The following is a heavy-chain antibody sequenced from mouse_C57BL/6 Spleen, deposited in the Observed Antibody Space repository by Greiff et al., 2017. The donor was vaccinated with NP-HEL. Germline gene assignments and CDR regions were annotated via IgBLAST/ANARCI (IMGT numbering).Heavy chain of an antibody. Sequence: QVHVKQSGAELVKPGASVKISCKASGYAFSSYWMNWVKQRPGKGLEWIGQIYPGDGDTNYNGKFKGKATLTADKSSSTAYMQLSSLTSEDSAVYFCARTTTVERDAMDYWGQGTSVTVSS. V-gene: IGHV1-80*01. CDR2: IYPGDGDT. D-gene: IGHD1-1*01. CDR3: ARTTTVERDAMDY. J-gene: IGHJ4*01. CDR1: GYAFSSYW.